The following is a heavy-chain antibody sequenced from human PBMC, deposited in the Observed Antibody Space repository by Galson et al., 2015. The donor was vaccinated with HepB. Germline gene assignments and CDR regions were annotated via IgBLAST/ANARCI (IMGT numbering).Heavy chain of an antibody. V-gene: IGHV3-48*03. D-gene: IGHD5-18*01. CDR2: ISSSGSTI. CDR1: GFTFSSYE. CDR3: AREHRLWSFGGLGY. Sequence: SLRLSCAASGFTFSSYEMNWVRQAPGKGLEWVSDISSSGSTIYYADSVKGRFTISRDNAKNSLYLQMNSLRAEDTAVYYGAREHRLWSFGGLGYWGQGTLVTVSS. J-gene: IGHJ4*02.